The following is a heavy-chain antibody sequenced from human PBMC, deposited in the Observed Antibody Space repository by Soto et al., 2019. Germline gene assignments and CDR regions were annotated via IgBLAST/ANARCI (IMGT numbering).Heavy chain of an antibody. Sequence: ASVKVSCKASGYSFSNSGINWIRQASGHGLEWMGWMNPNTGSAGFAPIFQGRLTLTRHTSITTAYMELSGLTSEDTAVNYCARMWQRQLVLWLDSWGQGTLVTVSS. CDR3: ARMWQRQLVLWLDS. V-gene: IGHV1-8*01. CDR1: GYSFSNSG. D-gene: IGHD6-6*01. J-gene: IGHJ5*01. CDR2: MNPNTGSA.